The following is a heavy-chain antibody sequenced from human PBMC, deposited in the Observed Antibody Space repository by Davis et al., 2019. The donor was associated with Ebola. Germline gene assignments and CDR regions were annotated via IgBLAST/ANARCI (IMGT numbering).Heavy chain of an antibody. J-gene: IGHJ6*03. V-gene: IGHV4/OR15-8*01. Sequence: MPSETLSLTCDVSGGSIRSSKWWSWIRQPPGKGLEWIGEINHRGSTNYNLSLKSRVTISVDTSKNQFSLKLSSVTAADTAVYYCARVLSGYYYYYMDVWGKGTTVTVSS. D-gene: IGHD6-19*01. CDR1: GGSIRSSKW. CDR2: INHRGST. CDR3: ARVLSGYYYYYMDV.